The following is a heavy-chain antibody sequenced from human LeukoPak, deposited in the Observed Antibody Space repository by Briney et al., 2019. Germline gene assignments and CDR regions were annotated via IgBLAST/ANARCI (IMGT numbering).Heavy chain of an antibody. CDR3: ARGPSITMIRGGQWYYYMDV. V-gene: IGHV1-46*01. J-gene: IGHJ6*03. Sequence: ASVKVSCKASGYTFTSYDINWVRQATGQGLEWMGIINPSGGSTNYAQKFQGRVTMTRDTSTNTVYMELSSLRSEDTAVYYCARGPSITMIRGGQWYYYMDVWGKGTTVTISS. D-gene: IGHD3-10*01. CDR2: INPSGGST. CDR1: GYTFTSYD.